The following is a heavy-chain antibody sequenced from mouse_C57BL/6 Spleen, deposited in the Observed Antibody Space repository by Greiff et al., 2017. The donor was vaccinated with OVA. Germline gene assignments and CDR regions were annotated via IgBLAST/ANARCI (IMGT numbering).Heavy chain of an antibody. CDR1: GYTFTSYW. J-gene: IGHJ4*01. CDR2: IDPSDSYT. D-gene: IGHD6-1*01. V-gene: IGHV1-59*01. Sequence: QVQLQQPGAELVRPGTSVKLSCKASGYTFTSYWMHWVKQRPGQGLEWIGVIDPSDSYTNYNQKFKGKATLTVDTSSSTAYMQLSSLTSEDSAVYYCARSEGQGAMDYWGQGTSVTVSS. CDR3: ARSEGQGAMDY.